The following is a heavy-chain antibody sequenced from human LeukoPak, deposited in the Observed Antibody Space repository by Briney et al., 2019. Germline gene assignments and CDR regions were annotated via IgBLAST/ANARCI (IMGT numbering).Heavy chain of an antibody. CDR2: IRSKAYGGTT. CDR1: GFTFGDYA. CDR3: TRDHYYDSSGYYQGEGYYFDY. V-gene: IGHV3-49*04. J-gene: IGHJ4*02. D-gene: IGHD3-22*01. Sequence: GGSLRLSCTASGFTFGDYAMSWVRQAPGKGLEWVGSIRSKAYGGTTEYAASVKGRFTISRDDSKSIAYLQMNSLKTEDTAVYYCTRDHYYDSSGYYQGEGYYFDYWGQGTLVTVSS.